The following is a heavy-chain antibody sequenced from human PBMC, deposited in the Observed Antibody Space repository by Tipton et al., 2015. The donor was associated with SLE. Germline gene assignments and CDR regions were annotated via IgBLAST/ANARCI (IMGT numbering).Heavy chain of an antibody. CDR3: ARGPRIDWFDP. D-gene: IGHD1-14*01. Sequence: TLSLTCTVSGGSISSSSYYWGWIRQPPGKGLEWIGSIYYRGSTYYNPSLKSRVTISVDTSKNQFSLKLSSVTAADTAVYYCARGPRIDWFDPWGQGTLVTVSS. CDR1: GGSISSSSYY. CDR2: IYYRGST. J-gene: IGHJ5*02. V-gene: IGHV4-39*07.